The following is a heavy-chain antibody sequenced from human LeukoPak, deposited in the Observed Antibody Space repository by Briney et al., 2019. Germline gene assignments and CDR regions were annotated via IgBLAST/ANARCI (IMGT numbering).Heavy chain of an antibody. V-gene: IGHV1-2*06. Sequence: ASVKVSCKASGYTFTGYYMHWVRQAPGQGLEWMGRINPNSGGTNYAQKFQGRVTMTRDTSISTAYMELSRLRSDDTAVYYCARILSYCGGDCYSPDYWGQGTLVTVSS. CDR3: ARILSYCGGDCYSPDY. CDR2: INPNSGGT. CDR1: GYTFTGYY. J-gene: IGHJ4*02. D-gene: IGHD2-21*01.